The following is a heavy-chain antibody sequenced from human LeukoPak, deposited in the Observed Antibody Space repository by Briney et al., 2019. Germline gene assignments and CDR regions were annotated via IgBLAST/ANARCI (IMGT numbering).Heavy chain of an antibody. CDR2: TKQDGSQK. CDR1: GLTFSRYW. V-gene: IGHV3-7*01. Sequence: RPGGSLRLSCAASGLTFSRYWMSWGRPAPGKGREWVANTKQDGSQKYYVDSVKGRFTISRDNAKNSLYLQMNSLRAEDTAVYYCARPDSSGYYYFDYWGQGTLVTVSS. J-gene: IGHJ4*02. D-gene: IGHD3-22*01. CDR3: ARPDSSGYYYFDY.